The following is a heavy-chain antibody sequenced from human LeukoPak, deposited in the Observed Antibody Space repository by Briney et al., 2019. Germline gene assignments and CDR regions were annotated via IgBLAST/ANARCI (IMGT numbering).Heavy chain of an antibody. Sequence: SETLSLTCTVSGGSISSSSYYWGWIRQPPGKGLEWIGSSYYSGSTYYNPSLKSRVTISVDKSKNQFSLKLNSVTPEDTAVYYCARGPQLVGYYYIDVWGKGTTVTVSS. V-gene: IGHV4-39*07. D-gene: IGHD6-13*01. J-gene: IGHJ6*03. CDR2: SYYSGST. CDR1: GGSISSSSYY. CDR3: ARGPQLVGYYYIDV.